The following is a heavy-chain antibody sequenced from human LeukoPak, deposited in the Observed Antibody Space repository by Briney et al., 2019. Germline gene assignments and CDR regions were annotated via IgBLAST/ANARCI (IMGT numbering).Heavy chain of an antibody. CDR3: ARDERRLAEAGTSAFDL. D-gene: IGHD6-13*01. CDR1: GFTFSENW. Sequence: GGSVRLSCVASGFTFSENWMHWVRQAPGKGLAWVSHINRDGGLTNYADSVKGRFTISRDNARNTVYLQMSSLRVEDTAIYFCARDERRLAEAGTSAFDLGGQGTLVTVSP. CDR2: INRDGGLT. J-gene: IGHJ3*01. V-gene: IGHV3-74*01.